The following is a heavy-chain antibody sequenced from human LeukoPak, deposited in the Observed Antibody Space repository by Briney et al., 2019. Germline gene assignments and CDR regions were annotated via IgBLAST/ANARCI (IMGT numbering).Heavy chain of an antibody. CDR1: GYTFTSYG. D-gene: IGHD3-10*01. CDR2: ISAYNGNT. CDR3: ARDAPEAMVRGRGYYYYGMDV. J-gene: IGHJ6*02. V-gene: IGHV1-18*01. Sequence: GASVKVSCKASGYTFTSYGISWVRQAPGQGLEWMGWISAYNGNTNYAQKLQGRVTMTTDTSTNTAYMELRSLRSDDTAVYYCARDAPEAMVRGRGYYYYGMDVWGQGTTVTVSS.